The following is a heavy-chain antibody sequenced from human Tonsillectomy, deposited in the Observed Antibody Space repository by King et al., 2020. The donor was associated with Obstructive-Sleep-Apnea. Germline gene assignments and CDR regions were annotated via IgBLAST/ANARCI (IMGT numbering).Heavy chain of an antibody. CDR1: GDSISNYY. CDR2: MYYSGNT. CDR3: ARHRGVEDYGGYGGYFDY. D-gene: IGHD5-12*01. V-gene: IGHV4-59*08. J-gene: IGHJ4*02. Sequence: VQLQESGPGLVKPSETLSLTCTVSGDSISNYYWSWIRQPPGKGLEWIGYMYYSGNTNYNPSLKSRVTISVDTSKIQFSLRLSSVTAADTAVYYCARHRGVEDYGGYGGYFDYWGQGTLVTVSS.